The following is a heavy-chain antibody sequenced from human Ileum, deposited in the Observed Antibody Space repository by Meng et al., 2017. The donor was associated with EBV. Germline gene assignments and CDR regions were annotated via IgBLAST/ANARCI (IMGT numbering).Heavy chain of an antibody. V-gene: IGHV3-11*04. CDR1: GFSFSDHY. CDR2: IRDSGSAL. CDR3: AKDCFGDKDS. Sequence: QVQLVESGGGLVKPGGSLRLSCAASGFSFSDHYMSWFRQAPGKGLEWIAFIRDSGSALFYADSVKGRFTISRDNGKNTVYLQMNNLRADDTAVYYCAKDCFGDKDSWGQGTLVTVSS. D-gene: IGHD2-21*01. J-gene: IGHJ4*02.